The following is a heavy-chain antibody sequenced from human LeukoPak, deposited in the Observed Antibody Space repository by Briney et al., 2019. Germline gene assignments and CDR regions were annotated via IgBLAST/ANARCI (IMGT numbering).Heavy chain of an antibody. Sequence: GGSLRLSCEASGFTFSSYEMNWVRQAPGKGLEWVSYISSSGSTIYYADSVKGRFTISRDNAKNSLYLQMNSLRAEDTAVYYCARERAIAIDYWGQGTLVTVSS. CDR2: ISSSGSTI. J-gene: IGHJ4*02. D-gene: IGHD6-13*01. V-gene: IGHV3-48*03. CDR3: ARERAIAIDY. CDR1: GFTFSSYE.